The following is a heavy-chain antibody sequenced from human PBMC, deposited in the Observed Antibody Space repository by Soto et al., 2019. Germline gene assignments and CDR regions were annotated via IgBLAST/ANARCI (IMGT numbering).Heavy chain of an antibody. CDR3: ARGLGLYYFDY. Sequence: ASVKVSCKASGGTFSRYSITWVRQAPGHGLEWIGRIIPILGIASYAQKFQGRVTITRDTSASTAYMELSSLRSEDTAVYYCARGLGLYYFDYWGQGTLVTVSS. CDR2: IIPILGIA. CDR1: GGTFSRYS. D-gene: IGHD1-26*01. J-gene: IGHJ4*02. V-gene: IGHV1-69*02.